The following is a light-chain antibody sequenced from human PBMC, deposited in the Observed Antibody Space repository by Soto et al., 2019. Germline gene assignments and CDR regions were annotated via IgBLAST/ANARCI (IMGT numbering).Light chain of an antibody. CDR3: QQYNWYPIT. CDR2: DAS. J-gene: IGKJ5*01. Sequence: DIQMTQSPSTLSGSVGDRVTITCRASQSIRNWLAWFQQKAGKAPKLLIYDASSLESGVPSRFSGSGSGTEFTLTISSLQPDDVATYCCQQYNWYPITFGQGTRLEIK. CDR1: QSIRNW. V-gene: IGKV1-5*01.